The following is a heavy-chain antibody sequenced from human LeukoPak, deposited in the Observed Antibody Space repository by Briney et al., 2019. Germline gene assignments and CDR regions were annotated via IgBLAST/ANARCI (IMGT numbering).Heavy chain of an antibody. V-gene: IGHV1-18*01. CDR1: GYTFTSYG. CDR3: ARGLPYGSSDRTPFDY. CDR2: FSAYNGNT. Sequence: DSLKVSCKASGYTFTSYGISWVRQAPGQGLEWMGWFSAYNGNTNRAQKFQGRVTMTTDTSTSTAYMELRSLRSDDTAVYYCARGLPYGSSDRTPFDYWGQGTLVTVCS. D-gene: IGHD6-6*01. J-gene: IGHJ4*02.